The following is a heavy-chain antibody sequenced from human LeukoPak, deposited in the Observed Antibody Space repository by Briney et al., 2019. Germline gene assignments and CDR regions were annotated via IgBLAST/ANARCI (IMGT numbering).Heavy chain of an antibody. Sequence: PGGSLRLSCAASGFIFTNYFMSWVRQAPGKGLEWVANIKQDGSEKYYVDSVKGRFTISRDNAKNSLYLQMNSLRAEDTAVYYCARDSVAGNDYWGQGTLVTVSS. V-gene: IGHV3-7*01. CDR2: IKQDGSEK. CDR3: ARDSVAGNDY. CDR1: GFIFTNYF. D-gene: IGHD6-19*01. J-gene: IGHJ4*02.